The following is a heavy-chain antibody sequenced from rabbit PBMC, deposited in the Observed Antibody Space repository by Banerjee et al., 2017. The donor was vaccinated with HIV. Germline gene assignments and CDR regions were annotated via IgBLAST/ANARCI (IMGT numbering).Heavy chain of an antibody. CDR3: ARGENIGYVDYTFLTGLPYTRLDL. D-gene: IGHD2-1*01. V-gene: IGHV1S45*01. J-gene: IGHJ3*01. CDR1: GFSFSSSYF. CDR2: IYAGNSGST. Sequence: QEQLEESGGDLVKPEGSLTLTCTASGFSFSSSYFVCWVRQAPGKGLEWIACIYAGNSGSTGYASWAKGRFTISKTSSTTVTLQMTSLTAADTATYFCARGENIGYVDYTFLTGLPYTRLDLWGPGTLVTVS.